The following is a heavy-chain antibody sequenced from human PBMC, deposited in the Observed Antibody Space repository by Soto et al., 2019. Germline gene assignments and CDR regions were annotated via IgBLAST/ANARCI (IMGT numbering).Heavy chain of an antibody. Sequence: GGSLRLSCAASGFTFSSYAMSWVRQAPGKGLEWVSAISGSGGSTYYADSVKGRFTISRDNSKNTLYLQMNSLRAEDTAVYYCAKDPNPYGDYGYYYYGMDVWGQGTTVTVSS. CDR2: ISGSGGST. CDR3: AKDPNPYGDYGYYYYGMDV. J-gene: IGHJ6*02. D-gene: IGHD4-17*01. V-gene: IGHV3-23*01. CDR1: GFTFSSYA.